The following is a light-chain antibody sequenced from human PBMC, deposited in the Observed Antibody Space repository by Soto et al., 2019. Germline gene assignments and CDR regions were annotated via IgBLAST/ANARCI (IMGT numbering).Light chain of an antibody. CDR2: EVS. CDR1: SSDVGGYDS. J-gene: IGLJ1*01. Sequence: QSALTQPPSASGSPGQSVTISCTGTSSDVGGYDSVSWYQQHAGKAPKLMIYEVSKRPSGVPDRFSGSKSGNTASPTVSGLQAEDEADYYCCSYAGSNNAVFGTGTKVTVL. V-gene: IGLV2-8*01. CDR3: CSYAGSNNAV.